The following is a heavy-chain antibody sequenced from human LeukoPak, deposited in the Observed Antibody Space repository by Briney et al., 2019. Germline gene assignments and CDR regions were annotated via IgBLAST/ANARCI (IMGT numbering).Heavy chain of an antibody. D-gene: IGHD7-27*01. Sequence: GGSLRLSCAASGFTFSYYTMYWVRQAPGKGLEWVSIIGISGGGIHYADSVEGRFTISRDNSKNTLYLQMNSLRAEDTAVYYCAIDPNWGVDYWGQGVLVTVSS. J-gene: IGHJ4*02. CDR1: GFTFSYYT. CDR2: IGISGGGI. CDR3: AIDPNWGVDY. V-gene: IGHV3-23*01.